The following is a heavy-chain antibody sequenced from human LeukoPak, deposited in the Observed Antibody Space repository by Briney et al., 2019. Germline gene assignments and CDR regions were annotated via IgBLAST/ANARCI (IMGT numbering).Heavy chain of an antibody. CDR3: ARVVVVPAAIHPDY. CDR2: ISSSSSYI. D-gene: IGHD2-2*01. J-gene: IGHJ4*02. V-gene: IGHV3-21*01. Sequence: PGGSLRLSCAASGFTFSSYSMTWVRQAPGKGLEWVSSISSSSSYIYYADSVKGRFTISRDNAKNSLYLQMNSLRAEDTAVYYCARVVVVPAAIHPDYWGQGTLVTVSS. CDR1: GFTFSSYS.